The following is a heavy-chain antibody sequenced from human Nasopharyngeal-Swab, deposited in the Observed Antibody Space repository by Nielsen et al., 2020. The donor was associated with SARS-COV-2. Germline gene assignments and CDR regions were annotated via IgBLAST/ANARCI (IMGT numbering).Heavy chain of an antibody. D-gene: IGHD6-25*01. J-gene: IGHJ5*02. V-gene: IGHV3-11*01. Sequence: WIRQPPGKGLEWVSGISSSAYSEFYADSVKGRFTISRDNAQNSLYLQMNNLRADDTAVYYCARDKGTSGWFDPWGPGTRVTSPQ. CDR2: ISSSAYSE. CDR3: ARDKGTSGWFDP.